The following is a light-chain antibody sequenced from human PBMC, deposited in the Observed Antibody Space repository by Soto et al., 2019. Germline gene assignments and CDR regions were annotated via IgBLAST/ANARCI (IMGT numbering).Light chain of an antibody. CDR2: DAS. CDR1: QSVGNY. J-gene: IGKJ5*01. V-gene: IGKV3-11*01. Sequence: EIVLTQSPATLSLSPGERATVSCRASQSVGNYLLWHQQKPGQAPRVLIYDASNRDAGIPARFSGSGSGTDFTLTISSLEPEDFAVYYCQQRSSWPITFGQGTRLEIK. CDR3: QQRSSWPIT.